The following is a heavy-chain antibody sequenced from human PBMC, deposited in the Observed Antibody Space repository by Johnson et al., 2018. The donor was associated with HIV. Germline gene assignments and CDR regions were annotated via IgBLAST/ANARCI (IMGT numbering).Heavy chain of an antibody. CDR1: GFTFDDYA. CDR3: AKGDAFDI. CDR2: ISWNSGSI. J-gene: IGHJ3*02. V-gene: IGHV3-9*01. Sequence: LRLSCAASGFTFDDYAMHWVRQAPGKGLEWVSGISWNSGSIGYADSVKGRFTISRDNAKNSLYLQMNSLRAEDTALYYCAKGDAFDIWGQGTMVTVSS.